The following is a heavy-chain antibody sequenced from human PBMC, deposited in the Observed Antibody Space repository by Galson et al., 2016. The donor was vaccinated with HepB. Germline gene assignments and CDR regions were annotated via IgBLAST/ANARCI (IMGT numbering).Heavy chain of an antibody. CDR3: AKGNIVQVPAAPYA. CDR1: GFTFSNYA. D-gene: IGHD2-2*01. CDR2: ISGSGDTT. V-gene: IGHV3-23*01. Sequence: SLRLSCAASGFTFSNYAVSWVRQAPGQGLEWVSSISGSGDTTYDADAVRGRFTISRDNSRNTLSLQMDSLRAEDSAIYYCAKGNIVQVPAAPYAWGQGALVTVSS. J-gene: IGHJ5*02.